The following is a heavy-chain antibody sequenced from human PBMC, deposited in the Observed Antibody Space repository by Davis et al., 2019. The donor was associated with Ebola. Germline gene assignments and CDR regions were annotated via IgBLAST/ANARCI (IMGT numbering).Heavy chain of an antibody. CDR3: ARGSSWDSSGYYYPKLNYFDY. Sequence: MPSETLSLTCAVYGGSFSGYYWSWIRQPPGKGLEWIGEIYHSGSTNYNPSLKSRVTISVDKSKNQFSLKLSSVTAADTAVYYCARGSSWDSSGYYYPKLNYFDYWGQGTLVTVSS. J-gene: IGHJ4*02. D-gene: IGHD3-22*01. V-gene: IGHV4-34*01. CDR1: GGSFSGYY. CDR2: IYHSGST.